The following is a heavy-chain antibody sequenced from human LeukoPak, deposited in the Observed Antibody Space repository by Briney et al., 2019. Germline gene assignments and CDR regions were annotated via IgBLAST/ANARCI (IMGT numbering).Heavy chain of an antibody. CDR1: GGSISSYY. CDR2: IYYSGST. D-gene: IGHD5-24*01. CDR3: ARAFNDGYASID. J-gene: IGHJ4*02. Sequence: PSETLSLTCTVSGGSISSYYWSWIRQPPGKGLEWIGYIYYSGSTNYNPSLKSRVTISVDTSKNQFSLNLSSVTAADTAVYYCARAFNDGYASIDWGQGTLVTVAS. V-gene: IGHV4-59*12.